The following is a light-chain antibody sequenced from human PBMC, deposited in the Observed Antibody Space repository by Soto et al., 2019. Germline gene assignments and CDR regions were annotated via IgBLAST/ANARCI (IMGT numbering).Light chain of an antibody. CDR1: QSVSSN. Sequence: ETGMTQSPATLSVSPGESATLSCRASQSVSSNLAWYQQKPGQAPRLLIYGASARATGFPARFSGSGSGTEFTLTISSLQSEDFAVYYCQQYNKWPLTFGGGTKVEIK. CDR2: GAS. J-gene: IGKJ4*01. V-gene: IGKV3-15*01. CDR3: QQYNKWPLT.